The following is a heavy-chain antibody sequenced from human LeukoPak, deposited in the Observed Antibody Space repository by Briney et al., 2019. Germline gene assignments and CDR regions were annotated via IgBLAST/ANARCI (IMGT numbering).Heavy chain of an antibody. J-gene: IGHJ4*02. CDR3: AREGYDSNIYYKADY. Sequence: SETLSLTCTVPGGSINTYYWSSIRQPPGKGLEWIGYISYSGTTKYNPSLESRVTITIDTSKNQFSLKLSSVTAADTAVYYCAREGYDSNIYYKADYWGQGTLVTVSS. D-gene: IGHD3-22*01. V-gene: IGHV4-59*01. CDR1: GGSINTYY. CDR2: ISYSGTT.